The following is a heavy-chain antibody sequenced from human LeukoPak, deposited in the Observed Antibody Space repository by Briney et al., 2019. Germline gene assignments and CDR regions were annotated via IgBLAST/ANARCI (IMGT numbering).Heavy chain of an antibody. CDR3: ASGLYYGSGSDY. V-gene: IGHV4-34*01. Sequence: SETLSLTCAVYGGSFSGYYWSWIRQPPGKGLEWIGEINHSGNTNYNPSLKSRVTISVDTSKNQFSLKLSSVTAADTAVYYCASGLYYGSGSDYWGQGTLVTVSS. J-gene: IGHJ4*02. D-gene: IGHD3-10*01. CDR2: INHSGNT. CDR1: GGSFSGYY.